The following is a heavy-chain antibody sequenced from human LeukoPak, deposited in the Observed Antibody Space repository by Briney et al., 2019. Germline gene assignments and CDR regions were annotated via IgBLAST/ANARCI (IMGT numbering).Heavy chain of an antibody. J-gene: IGHJ6*04. CDR1: GFTFSSYG. CDR2: IWYDGSNK. CDR3: ARNYGSGRLAPYYYYGIDV. D-gene: IGHD3-10*01. Sequence: GRSLRLSCAASGFTFSSYGMHWVRQAPGKGLEWVAVIWYDGSNKYYADSVKGRFTISRDNSKNTLYLQMNSLRAEDTAVYYCARNYGSGRLAPYYYYGIDVWGKGTTVTVSS. V-gene: IGHV3-33*01.